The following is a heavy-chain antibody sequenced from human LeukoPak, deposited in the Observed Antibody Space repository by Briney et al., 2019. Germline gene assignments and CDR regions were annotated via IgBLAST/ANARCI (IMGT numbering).Heavy chain of an antibody. V-gene: IGHV4-59*01. D-gene: IGHD3-10*01. J-gene: IGHJ5*02. Sequence: SETLSLTCTVSGGSISSYYWSWIRQPPGKGLEWIGYIYYSGSTNYNPSLKSRVTISVDTSKNQFSLKLSSVTAADTAVYYCARGSITMVRGRYNWFDPWGQGTLVTVSS. CDR1: GGSISSYY. CDR2: IYYSGST. CDR3: ARGSITMVRGRYNWFDP.